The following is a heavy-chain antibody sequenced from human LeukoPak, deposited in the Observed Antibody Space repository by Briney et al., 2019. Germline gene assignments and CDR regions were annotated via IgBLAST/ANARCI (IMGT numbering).Heavy chain of an antibody. CDR2: IIPIFGTA. J-gene: IGHJ4*02. Sequence: SVKVSCKASGGTFSSYAISWVRQAPEQGLEWMGRIIPIFGTANYAQKFQGRVTITTDESTSTAYMELSSLRSEDTAVYYCARDVTGSSAFDYWGQGTLVTVSS. CDR1: GGTFSSYA. D-gene: IGHD2-2*01. V-gene: IGHV1-69*05. CDR3: ARDVTGSSAFDY.